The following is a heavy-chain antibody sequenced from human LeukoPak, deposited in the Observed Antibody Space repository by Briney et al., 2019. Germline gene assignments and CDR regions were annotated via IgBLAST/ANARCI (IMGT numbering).Heavy chain of an antibody. CDR2: ISAYNGNT. V-gene: IGHV1-18*01. Sequence: ASVKVSCKASGYTFTSYGISWVRQAPGQGLEWMGWISAYNGNTNYAQKLRGRVTMTTDTSTSTAYMELRSLRSDDTAVYYCARETYYYGSGNKVDFDYWGQGTLVTVSS. D-gene: IGHD3-10*01. CDR3: ARETYYYGSGNKVDFDY. J-gene: IGHJ4*02. CDR1: GYTFTSYG.